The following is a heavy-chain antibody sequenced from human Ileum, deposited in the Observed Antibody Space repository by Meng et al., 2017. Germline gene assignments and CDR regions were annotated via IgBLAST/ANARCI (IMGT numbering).Heavy chain of an antibody. CDR3: ARHGGYYQDY. V-gene: IGHV4-4*02. CDR2: IDHSGSP. CDR1: GGSITTNSY. Sequence: VPRQESGPGLVKPSGTLSLTCAVSGGSITTNSYWSWVRQSPEKGLEWIGQIDHSGSPYYNPSLKSRVTMSVDKSKSQVSLQLTSVTAADTAVYYCARHGGYYQDYWGQGTLVTVSS. D-gene: IGHD4-23*01. J-gene: IGHJ4*02.